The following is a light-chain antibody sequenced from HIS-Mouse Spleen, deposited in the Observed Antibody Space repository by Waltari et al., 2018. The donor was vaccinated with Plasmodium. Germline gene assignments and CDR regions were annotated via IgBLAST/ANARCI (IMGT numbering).Light chain of an antibody. Sequence: EIVLTQSPGTLSLSPGERATLSCRPSQRVGSSHLPWYQQKPGQAPRVRIYGATRRAIGISDRFSGSGSGTDFTLTISRLGPEDFAVYYCQQYGSSPYTFGQGTKLAIK. CDR1: QRVGSSH. CDR3: QQYGSSPYT. V-gene: IGKV3-20*01. J-gene: IGKJ2*01. CDR2: GAT.